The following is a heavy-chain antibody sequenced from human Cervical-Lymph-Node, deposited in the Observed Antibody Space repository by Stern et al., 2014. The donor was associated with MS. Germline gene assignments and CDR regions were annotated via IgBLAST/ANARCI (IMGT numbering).Heavy chain of an antibody. CDR3: ARSLVVVPRIDY. V-gene: IGHV1-2*02. Sequence: VQLVQSGADLKKPGASVKVSCKASGYTFTGYYMHCVRQAPGPGLEWVGWITPNSGSTDYAQKFKGRVTMTRDTSINTAYMELSRLRSDDTAVYYCARSLVVVPRIDYWGQGTLVTVSS. J-gene: IGHJ4*02. CDR2: ITPNSGST. D-gene: IGHD2-15*01. CDR1: GYTFTGYY.